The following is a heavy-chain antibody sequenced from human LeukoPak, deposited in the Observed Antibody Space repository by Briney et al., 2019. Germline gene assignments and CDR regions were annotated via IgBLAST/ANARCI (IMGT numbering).Heavy chain of an antibody. J-gene: IGHJ4*02. CDR1: GFTVSSNY. CDR3: ARGVNYGSKSYFDY. Sequence: GGSLRLSCAASGFTVSSNYMIWVRQAPGKGLELVSVIYIGDTTYYADSVKGRFTISRDNSRNTLHLQMNSLRAEDTAAYHCARGVNYGSKSYFDYWGQGSLVTVSS. CDR2: IYIGDTT. V-gene: IGHV3-53*01. D-gene: IGHD3-10*01.